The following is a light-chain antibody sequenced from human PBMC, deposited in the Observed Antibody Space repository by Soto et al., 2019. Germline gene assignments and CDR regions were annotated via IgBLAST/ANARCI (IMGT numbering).Light chain of an antibody. Sequence: EIGFTQSPGTLSLSPGERATLSCRASQSVSSSYLAWYQQKPGEAPRLLIDGASSRATGIPDRFSGSGSGTDFTLTISRLEPEDFAVYYCQQYAGSRTFGQGTKVDI. J-gene: IGKJ1*01. CDR3: QQYAGSRT. V-gene: IGKV3-20*01. CDR2: GAS. CDR1: QSVSSSY.